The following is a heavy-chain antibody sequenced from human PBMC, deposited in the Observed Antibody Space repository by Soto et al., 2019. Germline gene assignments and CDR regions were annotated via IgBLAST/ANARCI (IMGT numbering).Heavy chain of an antibody. D-gene: IGHD6-13*01. CDR3: ASGYSSSWYFMDY. V-gene: IGHV1-69*02. Sequence: ASVKVSCKASGGTFSSYTISWVRQAPGQGLEWMGRIIPILGIANYAQKFQGRVTITADKSTSTAYMELSSLRSEDTAVYYCASGYSSSWYFMDYWGQGTLVTV. CDR1: GGTFSSYT. CDR2: IIPILGIA. J-gene: IGHJ4*02.